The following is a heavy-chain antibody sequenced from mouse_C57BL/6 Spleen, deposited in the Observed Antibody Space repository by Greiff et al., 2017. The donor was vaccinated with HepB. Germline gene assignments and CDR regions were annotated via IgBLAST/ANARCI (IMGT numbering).Heavy chain of an antibody. CDR1: GFTFSDYG. J-gene: IGHJ3*01. V-gene: IGHV5-17*01. CDR2: ISSGSSTI. D-gene: IGHD2-3*01. Sequence: EVQGVESGGGLVKPGGSLKLSCAASGFTFSDYGMHWVRQAPEKGLEWVAYISSGSSTIYYADTVKGRFTISRDNAKNTLFLQMTSLRSEDTAMYYCARSGDGYYEAWFAYWGQGTLVTVSA. CDR3: ARSGDGYYEAWFAY.